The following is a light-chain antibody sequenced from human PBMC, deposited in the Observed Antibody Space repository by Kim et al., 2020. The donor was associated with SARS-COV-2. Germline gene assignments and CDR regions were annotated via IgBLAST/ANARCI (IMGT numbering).Light chain of an antibody. CDR2: YDS. CDR1: NIGSKS. V-gene: IGLV3-21*04. CDR3: QVWDSSSDHRV. Sequence: AQGKTARITCGGNNIGSKSVHWYQQKPGQAPVLVIYYDSDRPSGIPERFSGSNSGNTATLTISRVEAGDEADYYCQVWDSSSDHRVFGTGTKVTVL. J-gene: IGLJ1*01.